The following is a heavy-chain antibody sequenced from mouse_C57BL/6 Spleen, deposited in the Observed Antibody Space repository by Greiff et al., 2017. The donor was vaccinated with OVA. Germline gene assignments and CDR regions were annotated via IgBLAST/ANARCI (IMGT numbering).Heavy chain of an antibody. J-gene: IGHJ2*01. CDR1: GYSITSGYD. CDR2: ISYSGST. V-gene: IGHV3-1*01. CDR3: ARGDYSNGIDY. D-gene: IGHD2-5*01. Sequence: EVKLVESGPGMVKPSQSLSLTCTVTGYSITSGYDWHWIRHFPGNKLEWMGYISYSGSTNYNPSLKSRISITHDTSKNHFFLKLNSVTTEDTATYYCARGDYSNGIDYWGQGTTLTVSS.